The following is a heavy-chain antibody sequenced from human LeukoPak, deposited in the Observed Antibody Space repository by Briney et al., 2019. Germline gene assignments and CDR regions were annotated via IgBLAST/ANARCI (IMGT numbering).Heavy chain of an antibody. Sequence: GGSLRLSCAASGFTFSDYDMSWTRQAPGKGLEWVSYITHSSSYTKYADSLEGRLTISRDNAKNSLYLQMNSLRAEDTAVYYCARGGKVGGYYVYWGQGTLVTVSS. CDR2: ITHSSSYT. V-gene: IGHV3-11*05. J-gene: IGHJ4*02. CDR1: GFTFSDYD. D-gene: IGHD3-10*01. CDR3: ARGGKVGGYYVY.